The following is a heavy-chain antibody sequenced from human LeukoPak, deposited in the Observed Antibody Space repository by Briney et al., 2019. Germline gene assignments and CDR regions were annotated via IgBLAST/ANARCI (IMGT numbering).Heavy chain of an antibody. Sequence: SETLSLTCTVSGVSIGSYYWSWIRQPPGKGLERLGYIYNAGTTNYSPSLQSRLNITVDTSKNQFSLKLSSVTAADAAVYYCARHERDTSWYYFDYWGQGTLVTVSS. CDR3: ARHERDTSWYYFDY. D-gene: IGHD2-2*01. J-gene: IGHJ4*02. V-gene: IGHV4-59*08. CDR2: IYNAGTT. CDR1: GVSIGSYY.